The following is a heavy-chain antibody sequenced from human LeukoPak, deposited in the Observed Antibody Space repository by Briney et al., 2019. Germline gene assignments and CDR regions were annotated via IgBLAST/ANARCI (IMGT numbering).Heavy chain of an antibody. V-gene: IGHV3-7*03. CDR3: ARAAVVTSPFDY. Sequence: GGSLRLSCVVSGFTLNRCWMNWVRQAPGKGVEWVAHINPGGRDTYYVDSVKGRFTISRDNAKNSLDLQMNSLSSEHTAMYYCARAAVVTSPFDYWGQGALVTVSS. CDR2: INPGGRDT. J-gene: IGHJ4*02. D-gene: IGHD4-23*01. CDR1: GFTLNRCW.